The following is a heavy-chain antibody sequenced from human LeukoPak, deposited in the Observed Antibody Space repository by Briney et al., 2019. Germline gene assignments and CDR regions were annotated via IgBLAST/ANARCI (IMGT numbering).Heavy chain of an antibody. CDR3: ARDEMGAFDY. CDR1: GFTVSSTY. J-gene: IGHJ4*02. D-gene: IGHD1-26*01. CDR2: IYSDGKV. Sequence: GGSLRLSCAASGFTVSSTYMSWVRQTPGKGLEWVSVIYSDGKVYYIDSVKGRFTISRDTSKNTVYLQMNSLRAEDTAVYYCARDEMGAFDYWGQGTLVTVSS. V-gene: IGHV3-53*01.